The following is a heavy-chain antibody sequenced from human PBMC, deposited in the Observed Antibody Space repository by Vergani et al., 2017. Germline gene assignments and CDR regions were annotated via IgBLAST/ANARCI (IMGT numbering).Heavy chain of an antibody. CDR1: GYSFTSYW. D-gene: IGHD2-2*01. V-gene: IGHV5-10-1*03. CDR3: ARGPWRRCSSTSCAPSGHYYYYGMDV. J-gene: IGHJ6*02. CDR2: IDPSDSYT. Sequence: EVQLVQSGAEVKKPGESLRISCKGSGYSFTSYWISWVRQMRGKGLEGMGRIDPSDSYTNYSPSFQGHVTISADKSISTAYLQWSSLKASDTAMYYCARGPWRRCSSTSCAPSGHYYYYGMDVWGQG.